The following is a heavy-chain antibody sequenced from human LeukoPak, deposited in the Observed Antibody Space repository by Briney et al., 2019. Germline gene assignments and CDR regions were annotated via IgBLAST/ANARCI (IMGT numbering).Heavy chain of an antibody. CDR3: ARASTIFGVVKAFDI. J-gene: IGHJ3*02. D-gene: IGHD3-3*01. CDR1: GGSISSGGYY. V-gene: IGHV4-31*03. Sequence: SQTLSLTCTVSGGSISSGGYYWSWIRQHPGKGLEWIGYIYYSGSTYYNPSLKSRVTISVDTSKNQFSLKLSSVTAADTAVYYCARASTIFGVVKAFDIWGQGTMVTVSS. CDR2: IYYSGST.